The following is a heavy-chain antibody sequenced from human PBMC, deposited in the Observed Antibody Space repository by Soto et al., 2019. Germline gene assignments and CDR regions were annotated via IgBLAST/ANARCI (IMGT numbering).Heavy chain of an antibody. Sequence: GGSLRLSCAASGFTVTTDYMSWVGQAPGKGLEWVSAFYAGGTTYYADSVKGRFTISTDNSKNTLYLQMNSLRAEDTAVYYCTKQRGVPTIFDYWGQATLVTVSS. CDR2: FYAGGTT. V-gene: IGHV3-66*04. D-gene: IGHD3-3*01. CDR1: GFTVTTDY. J-gene: IGHJ4*02. CDR3: TKQRGVPTIFDY.